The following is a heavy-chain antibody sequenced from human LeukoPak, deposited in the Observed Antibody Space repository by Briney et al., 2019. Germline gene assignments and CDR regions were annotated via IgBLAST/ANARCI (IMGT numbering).Heavy chain of an antibody. D-gene: IGHD1-26*01. CDR3: ATVLDRYSGSYPGPWCDP. CDR1: GGSISSYY. CDR2: IYYSGST. J-gene: IGHJ5*02. Sequence: PSETLSLTCTVSGGSISSYYWSWIRQPPGKGLEWIGYIYYSGSTNYNPSLKSRVTISVDTSKNQFSLKLSSVTAADPAVYYCATVLDRYSGSYPGPWCDPWGQGTLVTVSS. V-gene: IGHV4-59*01.